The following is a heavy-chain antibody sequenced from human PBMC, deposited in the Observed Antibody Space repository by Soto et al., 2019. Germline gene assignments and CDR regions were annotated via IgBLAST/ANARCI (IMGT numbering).Heavy chain of an antibody. D-gene: IGHD3-22*01. CDR2: ISSSSSYT. CDR3: ASTVRYYYDSSGYYYFDY. Sequence: GSLRLSCAASGFTFSDYYMSWIRQAPGKGLEWVSYISSSSSYTNYADSVKGRFTISRDNAKNSLYLQMNSLRAEDTAVYYCASTVRYYYDSSGYYYFDYWGQGTL. CDR1: GFTFSDYY. V-gene: IGHV3-11*06. J-gene: IGHJ4*02.